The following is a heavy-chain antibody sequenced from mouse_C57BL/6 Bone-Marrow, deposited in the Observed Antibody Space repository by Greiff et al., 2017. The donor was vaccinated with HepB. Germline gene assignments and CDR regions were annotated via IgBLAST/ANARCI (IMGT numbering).Heavy chain of an antibody. CDR2: IYPGDGDT. D-gene: IGHD1-2*01. CDR3: ARGDYGPSSAAY. J-gene: IGHJ3*01. Sequence: VQLQQSGPELVKPGASVKISCKASGYAFSSSWMNWVKQRPGKGLEWIGRIYPGDGDTNYNGKFKGKATLTADKSSSTAYMQLSSLTSEDSAVYFCARGDYGPSSAAYWGQGTLVTVSA. V-gene: IGHV1-82*01. CDR1: GYAFSSSW.